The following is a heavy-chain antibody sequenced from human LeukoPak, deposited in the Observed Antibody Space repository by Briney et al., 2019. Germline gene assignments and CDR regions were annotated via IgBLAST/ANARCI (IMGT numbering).Heavy chain of an antibody. CDR3: ARVSYGDYPTDYYYGMDV. CDR1: GYTFTSYY. Sequence: GASVKVSCKASGYTFTSYYMHWVRQAPGQGLEWMGIINPSGGSTSYAQKFQGRVTMTRDTSTSTVYMEPSSLRSEDTAVYYCARVSYGDYPTDYYYGMDVWGQGTTVTVSS. D-gene: IGHD4-17*01. CDR2: INPSGGST. J-gene: IGHJ6*02. V-gene: IGHV1-46*01.